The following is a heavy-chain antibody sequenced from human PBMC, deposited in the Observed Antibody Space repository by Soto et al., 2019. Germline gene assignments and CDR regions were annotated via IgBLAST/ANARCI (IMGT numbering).Heavy chain of an antibody. CDR3: ARVVLRGLYYYYGMDV. Sequence: ASVTVSCKASGYTFTSYGISWVRQAPGQGLEWMGWISAYNGNTNYAQKLQGRVTMTTDTSTSTAYMERRSLRSDDTAVYYCARVVLRGLYYYYGMDVWGQGTTVTVSS. D-gene: IGHD2-15*01. J-gene: IGHJ6*02. CDR1: GYTFTSYG. CDR2: ISAYNGNT. V-gene: IGHV1-18*01.